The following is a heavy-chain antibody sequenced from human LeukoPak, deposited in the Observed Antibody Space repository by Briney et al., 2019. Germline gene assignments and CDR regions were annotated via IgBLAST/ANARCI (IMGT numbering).Heavy chain of an antibody. J-gene: IGHJ4*02. CDR1: GFTFSSYW. CDR2: TNGDGTST. V-gene: IGHV3-74*01. Sequence: GGSLRLSCVGSGFTFSSYWMHWVRQVPGKGLVWVSRTNGDGTSTIYADSVKGRFTISRDNSKNTLYLQMNSLRAEDTAVYYCAFDYWGQGTLVTVSS. CDR3: AFDY.